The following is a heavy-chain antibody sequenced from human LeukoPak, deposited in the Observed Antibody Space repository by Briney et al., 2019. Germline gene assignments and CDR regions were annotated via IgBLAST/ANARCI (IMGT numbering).Heavy chain of an antibody. V-gene: IGHV3-33*01. CDR3: ARGQNGYYYDSSGYYYFDY. J-gene: IGHJ4*02. Sequence: PGGSLRLSCAASGFTFSSYGMHWVRQAPGKGLEWVAVIWYDGSNKYYADSVKGRFTISRDNSKNTLYLQMNSLRAEDTAVYYCARGQNGYYYDSSGYYYFDYWGQGTLVTVSS. D-gene: IGHD3-22*01. CDR2: IWYDGSNK. CDR1: GFTFSSYG.